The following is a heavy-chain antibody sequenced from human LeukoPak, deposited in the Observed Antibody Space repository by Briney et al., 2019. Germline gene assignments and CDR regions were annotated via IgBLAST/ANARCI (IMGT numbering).Heavy chain of an antibody. V-gene: IGHV1-3*03. D-gene: IGHD6-19*01. Sequence: ALVKVSCKASGYIFTNYAIHWLRQAPGQGLEWMGWIKTVNGDTKYSQEFQGRLTITSDTSASTAYLELSSLRFEDMAVYYCARVAGTLFDYWGQGTLVTVSS. CDR2: IKTVNGDT. CDR1: GYIFTNYA. CDR3: ARVAGTLFDY. J-gene: IGHJ4*02.